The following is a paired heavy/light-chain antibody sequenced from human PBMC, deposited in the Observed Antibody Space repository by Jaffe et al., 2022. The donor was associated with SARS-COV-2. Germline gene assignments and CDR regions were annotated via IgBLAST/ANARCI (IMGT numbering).Light chain of an antibody. J-gene: IGKJ1*01. CDR1: QGIRND. V-gene: IGKV1-17*01. CDR2: AAS. CDR3: LQHNTYVWT. Sequence: DIQMTQSPSSLSASVGDRVTITCRASQGIRNDLVWYQQKPGKAPKRLIYAASNLQSGVPSRFSGSGSGTEFTLAISSLQPEDFATYYCLQHNTYVWTFGQGTKVEIK.
Heavy chain of an antibody. D-gene: IGHD5-12*01. J-gene: IGHJ4*02. CDR2: IYPDSET. V-gene: IGHV5-51*01. CDR1: GYSFIDYW. CDR3: ARHWGRDGYNYESDY. Sequence: EVQLVQSGAEVKKPGESLKISCKGSGYSFIDYWLGWVRQMPGKGLEWVGIIYPDSETRYSPSFQGQVTISVDKSISTAYLQWSSLKASDTAMYYCARHWGRDGYNYESDYWGQGTLVTVSS.